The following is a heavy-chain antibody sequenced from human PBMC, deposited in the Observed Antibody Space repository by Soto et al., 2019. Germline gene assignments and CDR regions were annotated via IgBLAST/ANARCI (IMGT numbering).Heavy chain of an antibody. Sequence: GGSLRLSCAASRVTFSMYWMHWVRRAPGKGLLWVSRINGDGTDTTYADSVKGRFTISRDNAKNTVYLQMNGLRAEDTAVYYCAREVGRGSGSYYLDYWGQETLVTVSS. D-gene: IGHD3-16*01. J-gene: IGHJ4*02. CDR2: INGDGTDT. V-gene: IGHV3-74*03. CDR1: RVTFSMYW. CDR3: AREVGRGSGSYYLDY.